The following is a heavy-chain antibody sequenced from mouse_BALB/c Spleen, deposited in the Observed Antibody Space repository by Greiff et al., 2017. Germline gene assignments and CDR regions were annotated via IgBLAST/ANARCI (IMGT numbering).Heavy chain of an antibody. J-gene: IGHJ2*01. V-gene: IGHV1S56*01. CDR2: IYPGNVNT. Sequence: VKLVESGPELVKPGASVRISCKASGYTFTSYYIHWVKQRPGQGLEWIGWIYPGNVNTKYNEKFKGKATLTADKSSSTAYMQLSSLTSEDSAVYFCARTGFDYWGQGTTLTVSS. D-gene: IGHD4-1*01. CDR1: GYTFTSYY. CDR3: ARTGFDY.